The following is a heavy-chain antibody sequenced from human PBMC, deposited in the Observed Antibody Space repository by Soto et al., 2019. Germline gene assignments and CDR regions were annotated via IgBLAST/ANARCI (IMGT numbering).Heavy chain of an antibody. Sequence: PSETLSLTCAVYGGSFSGYYWSWIRQPPGKGLEWIGEINHSGSTNYNPSLKSRVTISVDTSKNQFSLKLSSVTAADTAVYYCARGRISYYYDSTEYFQHWGQGTLVTVSS. J-gene: IGHJ1*01. D-gene: IGHD3-22*01. CDR3: ARGRISYYYDSTEYFQH. V-gene: IGHV4-34*01. CDR1: GGSFSGYY. CDR2: INHSGST.